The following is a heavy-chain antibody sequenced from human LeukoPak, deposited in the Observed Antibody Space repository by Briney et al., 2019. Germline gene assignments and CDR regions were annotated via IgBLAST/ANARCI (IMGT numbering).Heavy chain of an antibody. V-gene: IGHV3-21*01. CDR1: GFTFSSYA. Sequence: GGSLRLSCAASGFTFSSYAMSWVRQAPGKGLEWVSSISSSSSYIYYADLVKGRFTISRDNAKNSLYLQMNSLRAEDTAVYYCARGGSLVYYDSTNTDYWGQGTLVTVSS. CDR3: ARGGSLVYYDSTNTDY. D-gene: IGHD3-22*01. J-gene: IGHJ4*02. CDR2: ISSSSSYI.